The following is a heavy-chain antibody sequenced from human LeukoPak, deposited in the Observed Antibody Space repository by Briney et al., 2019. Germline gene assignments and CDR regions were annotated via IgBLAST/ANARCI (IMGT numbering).Heavy chain of an antibody. CDR1: VFIVTNNY. Sequence: GGSLRLSCAPSVFIVTNNYTNCVRQAPGKGLEWVSLVYSVVSTYYADSVKGRFTISRDNSKNMVYLQMNSLRAEDTAMYYCARDPPAVLIDTYGWGQGTLVTVSS. V-gene: IGHV3-66*01. CDR2: VYSVVST. D-gene: IGHD2-8*01. J-gene: IGHJ4*02. CDR3: ARDPPAVLIDTYG.